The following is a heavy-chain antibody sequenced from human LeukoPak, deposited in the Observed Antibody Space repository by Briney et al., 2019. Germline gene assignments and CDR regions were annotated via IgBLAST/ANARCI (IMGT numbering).Heavy chain of an antibody. Sequence: ASVRVSCKASGHTFTGYYMHWVRQAPGQGLEWMGWINPNSGGTNYAQKFQGRVTMTRDTSISTAYMELSRLRSDDTAVYYCARVVKVRGSNFDYWGQGTLVTVSS. CDR1: GHTFTGYY. CDR2: INPNSGGT. V-gene: IGHV1-2*02. D-gene: IGHD3-10*01. J-gene: IGHJ4*02. CDR3: ARVVKVRGSNFDY.